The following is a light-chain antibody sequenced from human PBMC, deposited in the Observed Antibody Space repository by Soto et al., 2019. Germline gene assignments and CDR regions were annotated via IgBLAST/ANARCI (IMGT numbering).Light chain of an antibody. Sequence: TQMTQSPSSLSASVGDRVIITCRASQDIDIYLSWYQQKPGKVPKLLIYDKSTLRSGVPSRFSGSGSGTDFTLTINNLQPEDFATYYCQQSYRRPYTFGQGTKV. CDR1: QDIDIY. CDR2: DKS. CDR3: QQSYRRPYT. V-gene: IGKV1-39*01. J-gene: IGKJ2*01.